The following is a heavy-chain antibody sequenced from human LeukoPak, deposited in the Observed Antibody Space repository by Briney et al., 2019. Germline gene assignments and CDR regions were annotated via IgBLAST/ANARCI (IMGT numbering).Heavy chain of an antibody. CDR2: IYYSGST. CDR1: GGSISSSSYY. V-gene: IGHV4-39*01. Sequence: SETLSLTCTVSGGSISSSSYYWGWIRQPPGKGLEWIGSIYYSGSTYYNPSLKSRVTISVDTSKNQFSLKLSSVTAADTAVYYCARGLPITMIVHGNWARGDAFDIWGQGTMVTVSS. D-gene: IGHD3-22*01. J-gene: IGHJ3*02. CDR3: ARGLPITMIVHGNWARGDAFDI.